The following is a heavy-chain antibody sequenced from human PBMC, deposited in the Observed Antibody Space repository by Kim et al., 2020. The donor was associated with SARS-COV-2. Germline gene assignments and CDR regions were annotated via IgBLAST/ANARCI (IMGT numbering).Heavy chain of an antibody. D-gene: IGHD3-3*01. CDR1: GGSISSYY. V-gene: IGHV4-59*01. CDR3: ARDIGEWSPDNWFDP. Sequence: SETLSLTCTVSGGSISSYYWSWIRQPPGKGLEWIGYIYCSGSTNYNPSLKSRVTISVDTSKNQFSLKLSSVTAADTAVYYCARDIGEWSPDNWFDPWGQGTLVTVSS. CDR2: IYCSGST. J-gene: IGHJ5*02.